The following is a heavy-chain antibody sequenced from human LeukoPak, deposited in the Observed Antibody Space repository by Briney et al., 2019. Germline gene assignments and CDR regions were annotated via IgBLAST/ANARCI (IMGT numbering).Heavy chain of an antibody. J-gene: IGHJ3*02. CDR1: GFTFSSYW. Sequence: GGSLRLSCAASGFTFSSYWMHWVRQAPGKGLVWVSRIDSDGSSTSYADSVKGRFTISRDNAKNTLYLQMNSLRAEDTAVYYCARRMWNHRDAFDIWGQGTMVTVSS. V-gene: IGHV3-74*01. D-gene: IGHD1-14*01. CDR2: IDSDGSST. CDR3: ARRMWNHRDAFDI.